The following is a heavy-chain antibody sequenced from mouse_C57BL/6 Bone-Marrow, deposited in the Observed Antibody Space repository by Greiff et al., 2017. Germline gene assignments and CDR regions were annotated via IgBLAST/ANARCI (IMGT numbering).Heavy chain of an antibody. CDR3: AREMLTVDPWFAY. CDR1: GYTFTSYW. J-gene: IGHJ3*01. Sequence: QVQLQQPGAELVMPGASVKLSCKASGYTFTSYWMHWVKQRPGQGLEWIGEIDPSDSYTNYNQKFKGKSTLTVDKSSSTAYMQLSSLTSEDSAVYYCAREMLTVDPWFAYWGQGTLVTVSA. V-gene: IGHV1-69*01. D-gene: IGHD1-1*01. CDR2: IDPSDSYT.